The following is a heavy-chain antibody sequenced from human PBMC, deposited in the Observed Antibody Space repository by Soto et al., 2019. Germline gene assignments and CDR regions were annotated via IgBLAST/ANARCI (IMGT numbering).Heavy chain of an antibody. CDR1: GYSFNTYW. D-gene: IGHD5-12*01. J-gene: IGHJ6*03. Sequence: GESLQISCKGSGYSFNTYWIAWVRQMPGKGLEWLGIIYPGDSDTRYSPSFQGQVTFSADKSINTAYLQWSSLKASDTAMYYCARRGGYDYAYYYYMDVWGKGTTVTVSS. CDR3: ARRGGYDYAYYYYMDV. V-gene: IGHV5-51*01. CDR2: IYPGDSDT.